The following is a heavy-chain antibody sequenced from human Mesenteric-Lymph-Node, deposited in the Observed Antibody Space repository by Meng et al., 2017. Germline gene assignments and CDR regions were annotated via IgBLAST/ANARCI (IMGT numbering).Heavy chain of an antibody. CDR2: VNHDGGT. Sequence: SETLSLTCTVYGASFTGYLWTWIRQPPGEGLEWIGEVNHDGGTNYSPSLKSRVSISIDTSKNQFSLKLTAVTATDTAMYYCAREGSWFGADYWGQGTLVTVSS. CDR1: GASFTGYL. CDR3: AREGSWFGADY. V-gene: IGHV4-34*01. D-gene: IGHD3-10*01. J-gene: IGHJ4*02.